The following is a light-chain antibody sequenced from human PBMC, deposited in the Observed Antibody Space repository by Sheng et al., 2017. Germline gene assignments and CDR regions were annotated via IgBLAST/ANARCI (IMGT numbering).Light chain of an antibody. CDR2: DNS. CDR3: QVGDSISDHYV. V-gene: IGLV3-21*03. J-gene: IGLJ1*01. Sequence: SYELTQPPSVSVAPGKTARITCGGNNIGTKSVHWYQQRPGQAPVLVVYDNSDRPSGIPERFSGSNSGNTATLTISRVEAGDEADYFCQVGDSISDHYVFGTGTKVTV. CDR1: NIGTKS.